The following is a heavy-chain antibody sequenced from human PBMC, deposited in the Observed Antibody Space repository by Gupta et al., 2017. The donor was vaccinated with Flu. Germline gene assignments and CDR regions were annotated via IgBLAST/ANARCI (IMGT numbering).Heavy chain of an antibody. J-gene: IGHJ6*02. Sequence: APGKGLEYVSAISSNGGSTYYADSVKGRFTISRDNSKNTLYLQMSCLRAEYTAVYYCLKAPPSPQFSSVWGGGLGYYYYGRDVWGQGTTVTVSS. V-gene: IGHV3-64D*06. CDR3: LKAPPSPQFSSVWGGGLGYYYYGRDV. D-gene: IGHD6-19*01. CDR2: ISSNGGST.